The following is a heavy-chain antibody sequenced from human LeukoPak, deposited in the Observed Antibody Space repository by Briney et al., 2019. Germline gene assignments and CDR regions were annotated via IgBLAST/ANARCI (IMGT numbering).Heavy chain of an antibody. CDR3: ARVYCSSTSCYPELLV. CDR2: ISAYNGNT. Sequence: GASVKVSCKASGYTFTSYGISWVRQAPGQGLEWMGWISAYNGNTNYAQKLQGRGTMTTDTSTSTAYMELRSLRSDDTAVYYCARVYCSSTSCYPELLVWGKGTTVTVSS. V-gene: IGHV1-18*01. CDR1: GYTFTSYG. J-gene: IGHJ6*04. D-gene: IGHD2-2*01.